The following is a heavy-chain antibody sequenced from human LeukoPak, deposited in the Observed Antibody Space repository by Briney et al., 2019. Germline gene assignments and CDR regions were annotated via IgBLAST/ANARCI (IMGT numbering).Heavy chain of an antibody. D-gene: IGHD3-22*01. V-gene: IGHV3-7*01. CDR1: GFTFSSYW. CDR2: IKQDGSEK. CDR3: ARVGSSGYWYYFDY. J-gene: IGHJ4*02. Sequence: GGSLRLSYAASGFTFSSYWMSWVRQAPGKGLEWVANIKQDGSEKYYVDSVKGRFTISRDNAKNSLYLQMNSLRAEDTAVYYCARVGSSGYWYYFDYWGQGTLVTVSS.